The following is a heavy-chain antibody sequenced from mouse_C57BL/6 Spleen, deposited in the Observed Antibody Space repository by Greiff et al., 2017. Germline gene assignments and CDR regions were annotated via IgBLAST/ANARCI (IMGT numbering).Heavy chain of an antibody. J-gene: IGHJ2*01. CDR2: INPNNGGT. CDR1: GYTFTDYN. Sequence: VQLQQSGPELVQPGASVKLPCKASGYTFTDYNMDWVKQSHGKSLEWIGDINPNNGGTIYNQKFKGKATLTVDKSSSTAYMELRSLTSEDTAVYYCARYDYDYFDYWGQGTTLTVSS. CDR3: ARYDYDYFDY. D-gene: IGHD2-4*01. V-gene: IGHV1-18*01.